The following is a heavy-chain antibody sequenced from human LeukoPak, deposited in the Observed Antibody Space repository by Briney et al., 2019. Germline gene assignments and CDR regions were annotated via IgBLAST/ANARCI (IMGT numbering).Heavy chain of an antibody. CDR1: GYTFTSYY. Sequence: ASVKVSCKASGYTFTSYYIHWVRQAPGQGLEWIGIINPNGGSTSYAHKFQGRVTMTRDTSTTTVYMQLSSLRSEDTAVYYCARTWNEGNSFDYWGQGTLVTVSS. CDR2: INPNGGST. V-gene: IGHV1-46*01. CDR3: ARTWNEGNSFDY. J-gene: IGHJ4*02. D-gene: IGHD1-1*01.